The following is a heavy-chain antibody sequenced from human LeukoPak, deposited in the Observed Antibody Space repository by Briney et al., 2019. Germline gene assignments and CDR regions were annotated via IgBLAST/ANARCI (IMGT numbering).Heavy chain of an antibody. J-gene: IGHJ6*03. Sequence: PSETLSLTCTVSGGSISSYYWSWIRQPPGKGLEWIGYIYYSGSTYYNPSLKSRVTISVDTSKNQFSLKLSSVTAADTAVYYCARDGYYGSGSPHYMDVWGKGTTVTVSS. V-gene: IGHV4-59*12. D-gene: IGHD3-10*01. CDR1: GGSISSYY. CDR3: ARDGYYGSGSPHYMDV. CDR2: IYYSGST.